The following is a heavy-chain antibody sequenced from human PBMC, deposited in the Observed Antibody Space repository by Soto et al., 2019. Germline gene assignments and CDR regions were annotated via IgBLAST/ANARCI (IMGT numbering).Heavy chain of an antibody. CDR3: ARVREVYDSSGHFQYYFDY. J-gene: IGHJ4*02. CDR2: IYHSGST. Sequence: SETLSLTCAVSGYSISCGYYWGWIRQPPGKGLEWIGSIYHSGSTYYNTSLKSRVTISVDTSKNQFSLKLSSVTAADTAVYYCARVREVYDSSGHFQYYFDYWGQGTLVTVSS. V-gene: IGHV4-38-2*01. CDR1: GYSISCGYY. D-gene: IGHD3-22*01.